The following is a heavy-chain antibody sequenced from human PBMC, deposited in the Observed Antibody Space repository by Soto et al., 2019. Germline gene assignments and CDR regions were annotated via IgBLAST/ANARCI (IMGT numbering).Heavy chain of an antibody. D-gene: IGHD3-16*01. CDR3: ATVLGGAFDV. V-gene: IGHV1-24*01. J-gene: IGHJ3*01. CDR2: FDYEDGEG. CDR1: GYTLTELS. Sequence: QVQLQQSGAEVKKPGASVQVSCKVSGYTLTELSIHWVRQAPGEGLEWMGGFDYEDGEGVDPQNFRGRVTMTEDTSTHTAVMRLSSLRSEDTAIYYCATVLGGAFDVWGQGTMVTVSP.